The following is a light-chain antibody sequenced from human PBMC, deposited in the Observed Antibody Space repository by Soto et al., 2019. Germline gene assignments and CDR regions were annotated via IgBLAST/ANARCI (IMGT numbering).Light chain of an antibody. CDR2: DTS. CDR1: ESVETY. V-gene: IGKV3-11*01. CDR3: QQRKNWPPLT. J-gene: IGKJ4*01. Sequence: ETVLTQSPATLSLSPGERATLSCRASESVETYLAWYQQKPGQAPRLVIYDTSNRATGIPARFSGSGSGTDFTLTISSLEPEDVAVYYCQQRKNWPPLTFGGGTKVEIK.